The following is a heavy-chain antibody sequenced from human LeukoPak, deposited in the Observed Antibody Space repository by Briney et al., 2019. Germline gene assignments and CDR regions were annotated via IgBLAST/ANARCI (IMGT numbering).Heavy chain of an antibody. CDR2: IYSGGST. V-gene: IGHV3-53*01. CDR1: GFTFSSYA. J-gene: IGHJ4*02. CDR3: ARVRWLVGSFGTYYFDY. D-gene: IGHD6-19*01. Sequence: PGGSLRLSCAASGFTFSSYAMSWVRQAPGKGLEWVSVIYSGGSTYYADSVKGRFTISRDNSKNTLYLQMNSLRAEDTAVYYCARVRWLVGSFGTYYFDYWGQGTLVTVSS.